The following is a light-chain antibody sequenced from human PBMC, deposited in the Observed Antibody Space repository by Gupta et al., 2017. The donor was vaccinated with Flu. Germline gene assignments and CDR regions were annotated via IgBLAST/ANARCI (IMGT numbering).Light chain of an antibody. J-gene: IGLJ2*01. CDR1: SSDVGGYNY. V-gene: IGLV2-14*04. CDR2: DVS. CDR3: SSYTSSSTPG. Sequence: SITISCTGTSSDVGGYNYVSWYQQHPGKAPKLMIYDVSNRPSGVSNRFSGSKSGNTASLTISGLQAEDEADYYCSSYTSSSTPGFGGGTKLTVL.